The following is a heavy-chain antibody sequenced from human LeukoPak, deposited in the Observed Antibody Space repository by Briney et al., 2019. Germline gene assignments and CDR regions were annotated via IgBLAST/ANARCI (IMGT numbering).Heavy chain of an antibody. J-gene: IGHJ3*02. V-gene: IGHV1-46*01. CDR1: GYTFTSYY. CDR2: INPSGGST. D-gene: IGHD5-12*01. CDR3: ARDSGVFRRNDAFDI. Sequence: ASVKVSCKASGYTFTSYYMHWVRQAPGQGLEWMGIINPSGGSTSYAQKFQGRVTMARDTSTSTVYMELSSLRSEDTAVYYCARDSGVFRRNDAFDIWGQGTMVTVSS.